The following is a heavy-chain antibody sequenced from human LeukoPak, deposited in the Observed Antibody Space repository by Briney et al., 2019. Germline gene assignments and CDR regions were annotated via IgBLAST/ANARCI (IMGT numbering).Heavy chain of an antibody. Sequence: GGSLRLSCAASGFTFSSYGMHWVRQAPGKGLEWVAFIRYDGSNKYYADSVKGRFTISRDNSKNTRYLQMNSLRAEDTAVYYCAKGRIVLRYFDWLPPTNWGQGTLVTVSS. CDR2: IRYDGSNK. V-gene: IGHV3-30*02. CDR1: GFTFSSYG. J-gene: IGHJ4*02. D-gene: IGHD3-9*01. CDR3: AKGRIVLRYFDWLPPTN.